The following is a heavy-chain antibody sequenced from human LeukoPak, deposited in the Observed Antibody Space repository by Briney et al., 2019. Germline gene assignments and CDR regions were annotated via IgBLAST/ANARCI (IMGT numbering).Heavy chain of an antibody. D-gene: IGHD2-15*01. CDR3: ARVAYRGYCSGGRFYFYYYYMDV. V-gene: IGHV1-46*01. J-gene: IGHJ6*03. Sequence: GASVKVSCKASGYTFTSYYMHWVRQAPGQGLEWMGIINPSGGSTSYAQKFQGRVTMTRDLSTSTVYMELSSLRSEDTAVYYCARVAYRGYCSGGRFYFYYYYMDVWGRGTTVTVSS. CDR2: INPSGGST. CDR1: GYTFTSYY.